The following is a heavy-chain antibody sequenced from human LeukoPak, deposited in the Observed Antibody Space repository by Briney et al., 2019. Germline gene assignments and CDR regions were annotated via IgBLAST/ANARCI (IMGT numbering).Heavy chain of an antibody. CDR2: ISSSGSYT. CDR1: GFTFSDYY. V-gene: IGHV3-11*05. Sequence: GGSLRLSCAASGFTFSDYYMSWIRQAPGKGLEWVSYISSSGSYTNYADSVKGRFTISRDNSKNSLDLQMSNLRAEEPSAYYCARDFSKTTVTTTSVGNWGQGTLVTVSS. J-gene: IGHJ3*01. D-gene: IGHD4-17*01. CDR3: ARDFSKTTVTTTSVGN.